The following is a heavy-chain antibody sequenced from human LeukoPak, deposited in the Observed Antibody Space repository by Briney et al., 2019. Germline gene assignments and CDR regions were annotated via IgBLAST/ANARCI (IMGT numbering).Heavy chain of an antibody. V-gene: IGHV3-23*01. CDR2: XXXXGINT. J-gene: IGHJ5*02. Sequence: GGSLRLSCTASGFTFNNYAMSWVRQASGKGLXXXXXXXXXGINTYYADSVKGRFTISRDNSKNTLYLQMNSLRADDTAVYYCAKDIVRGDCSSGSCYPLDPWGQGTLVTVSS. CDR3: AKDIVRGDCSSGSCYPLDP. D-gene: IGHD2-15*01. CDR1: GFTFNNYA.